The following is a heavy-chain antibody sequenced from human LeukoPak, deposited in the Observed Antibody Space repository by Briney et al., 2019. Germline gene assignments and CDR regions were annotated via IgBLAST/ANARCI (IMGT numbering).Heavy chain of an antibody. CDR2: IYTSGST. CDR3: ARVFEPYCGGDCYSVHDAFDI. D-gene: IGHD2-21*01. V-gene: IGHV4-4*07. CDR1: GGSISSYY. Sequence: SETLSLTCTVSGGSISSYYWSWIRQPAGKGLEWIGRIYTSGSTNYNPSLKSRVTMSVDTSKNQFSLKLSSVTAADTAVYYCARVFEPYCGGDCYSVHDAFDIWGQGTMVTVSS. J-gene: IGHJ3*02.